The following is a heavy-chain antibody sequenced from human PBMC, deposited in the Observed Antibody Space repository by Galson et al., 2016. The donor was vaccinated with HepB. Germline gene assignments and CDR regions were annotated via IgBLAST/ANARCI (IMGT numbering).Heavy chain of an antibody. J-gene: IGHJ4*02. V-gene: IGHV3-23*01. CDR2: VNGGNDKT. Sequence: SLRLSCAASGFTFSSHAMSWVRQAPGKGLEWVSHVNGGNDKTHYADSVKGRFTISRDNSKNTVYLQLTSLRAEDTAVYYCAKDKRGHSSAWYWYFDYWGPGTLVSVSS. D-gene: IGHD6-13*01. CDR3: AKDKRGHSSAWYWYFDY. CDR1: GFTFSSHA.